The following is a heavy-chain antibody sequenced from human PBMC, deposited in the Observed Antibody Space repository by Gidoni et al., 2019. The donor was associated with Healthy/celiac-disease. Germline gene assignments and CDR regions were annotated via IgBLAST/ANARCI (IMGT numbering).Heavy chain of an antibody. Sequence: EVQLLESGGGLVQPGGSLRLSCAASGFTFSSYAMSWVRQAPGKGLEWGSAISGSGGSTYYADSVKGRFTISRDNSKNTLDLQMNSLRAEDTAVYYWAKDLQSDPWGGGIVWGQGTLVTVSS. CDR3: AKDLQSDPWGGGIV. CDR2: ISGSGGST. D-gene: IGHD7-27*01. CDR1: GFTFSSYA. J-gene: IGHJ4*02. V-gene: IGHV3-23*01.